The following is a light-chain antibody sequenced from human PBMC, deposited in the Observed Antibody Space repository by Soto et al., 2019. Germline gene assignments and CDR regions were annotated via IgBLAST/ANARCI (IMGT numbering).Light chain of an antibody. CDR1: SSNIGAGFG. V-gene: IGLV1-40*01. CDR2: GNP. Sequence: QSALTQPPSVSGAPGQKVTISRTGSSSNIGAGFGVHWYQQLPGAAPKLLISGNPNRPSGVPDRFSASKSGTSASLAITGLQAEDEADYYCQSYDSSLSGFVFGIGTKLTVL. J-gene: IGLJ1*01. CDR3: QSYDSSLSGFV.